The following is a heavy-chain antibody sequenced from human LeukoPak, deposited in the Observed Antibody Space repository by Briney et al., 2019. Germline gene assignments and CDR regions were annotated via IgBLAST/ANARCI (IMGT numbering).Heavy chain of an antibody. CDR3: ARDSGYSRSWYLSFDY. Sequence: GGSLGLSCAASGFTVSSNYMSWVRQAPGKGLEWVSVIYSGGSTYYADSVKGRFTISRDNSKNTLYLQMNSLRAEDTDVYYCARDSGYSRSWYLSFDYWGQGTLVTVSS. J-gene: IGHJ4*02. CDR1: GFTVSSNY. D-gene: IGHD6-13*01. CDR2: IYSGGST. V-gene: IGHV3-66*01.